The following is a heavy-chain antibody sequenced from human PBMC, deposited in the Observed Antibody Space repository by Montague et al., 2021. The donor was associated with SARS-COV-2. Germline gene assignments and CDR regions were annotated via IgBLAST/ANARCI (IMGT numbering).Heavy chain of an antibody. Sequence: CAISGDSVSRNNPAWNWNRQSPSRGLEWLGRTYYGSSWNTDYAVSVKSRITISPDTSKNQFSLHLNSVTPEDTAVYYCARGWNYAFDIWSQGTMVTVSS. J-gene: IGHJ3*02. CDR2: TYYGSSWNT. V-gene: IGHV6-1*01. D-gene: IGHD1-7*01. CDR1: GDSVSRNNPA. CDR3: ARGWNYAFDI.